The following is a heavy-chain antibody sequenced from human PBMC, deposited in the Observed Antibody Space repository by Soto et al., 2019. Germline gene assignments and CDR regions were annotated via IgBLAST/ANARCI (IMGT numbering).Heavy chain of an antibody. D-gene: IGHD5-12*01. J-gene: IGHJ4*02. CDR3: AKFDSGPLESSVFDY. CDR2: ISGSGGST. Sequence: WGSLRLSCSASGFIVSSYAMSWVRQAPGKGLEWVSAISGSGGSTYYADSVKGRFTISRDNSKNTLYLQMNSLRAEDTAVYYCAKFDSGPLESSVFDYWGQGTLVTVSS. V-gene: IGHV3-23*01. CDR1: GFIVSSYA.